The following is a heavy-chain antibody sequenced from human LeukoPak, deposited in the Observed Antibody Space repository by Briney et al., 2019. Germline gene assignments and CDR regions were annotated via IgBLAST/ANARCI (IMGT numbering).Heavy chain of an antibody. D-gene: IGHD4-17*01. CDR3: VRDGRSPGAYRRFDY. CDR1: GFTFSSYE. Sequence: SGGSLRLSCVASGFTFSSYEIHWVRQAPGKGLGWVSSISSGGDDINYADSVKGRFTLSRDNAKNSVHLQMNSLGAGDTAVYYCVRDGRSPGAYRRFDYWGQGTLVTVSS. J-gene: IGHJ4*02. CDR2: ISSGGDDI. V-gene: IGHV3-48*03.